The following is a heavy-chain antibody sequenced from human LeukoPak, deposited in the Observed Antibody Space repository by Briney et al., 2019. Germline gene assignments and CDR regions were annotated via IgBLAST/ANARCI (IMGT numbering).Heavy chain of an antibody. CDR2: ISGSGART. J-gene: IGHJ4*02. Sequence: GGSLRLSCSVSGXTFSTYAMSWVRQAPGKGLDWVSGISGSGARTYYADSVKGRFTISRDNSKNTLYLQMNSLRAEDTAVYYCARTSSGSYYGYWGQGTLVTVSS. V-gene: IGHV3-23*01. D-gene: IGHD1-26*01. CDR3: ARTSSGSYYGY. CDR1: GXTFSTYA.